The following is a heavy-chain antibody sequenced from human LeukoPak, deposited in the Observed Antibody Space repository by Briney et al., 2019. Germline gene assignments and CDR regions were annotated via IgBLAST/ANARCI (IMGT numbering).Heavy chain of an antibody. CDR1: GFTFSSYA. V-gene: IGHV3-23*01. Sequence: PGGSLRLSCAASGFTFSSYAMSWVRQTPGKGLEWVSSLSTGGSSTYYADSVRGPFTISRDNSKNTLYLQMNSLRSEDTAVYYCAREHYSSDYGSGSPPWYWGQGTLVTVSS. D-gene: IGHD3-10*01. CDR3: AREHYSSDYGSGSPPWY. CDR2: LSTGGSST. J-gene: IGHJ4*02.